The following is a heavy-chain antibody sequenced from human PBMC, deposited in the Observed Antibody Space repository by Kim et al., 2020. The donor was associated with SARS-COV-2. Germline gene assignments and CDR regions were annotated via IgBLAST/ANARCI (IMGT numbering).Heavy chain of an antibody. V-gene: IGHV4-59*13. D-gene: IGHD3-3*01. CDR1: GGSISSYY. J-gene: IGHJ4*02. CDR2: IYYSGST. CDR3: ARAQSGWLGPYYFDY. Sequence: SETLSLTCTVSGGSISSYYWSWIRQPPGKGLEWIGYIYYSGSTNYNPSLKSRVTISVDTSKNQFSLKLSSVTAADTAVYYCARAQSGWLGPYYFDYWGQG.